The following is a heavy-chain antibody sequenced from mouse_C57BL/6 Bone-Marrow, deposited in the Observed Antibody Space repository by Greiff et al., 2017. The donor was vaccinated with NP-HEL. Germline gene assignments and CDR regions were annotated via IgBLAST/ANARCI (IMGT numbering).Heavy chain of an antibody. CDR3: TRSFWYFDV. CDR1: GFNIKDDN. V-gene: IGHV14-4*01. Sequence: VQLQQSGAELVRPGASVKLSCTASGFNIKDDNMHWVKQRPEQGLEWIGWIDPENGDTEYASKFQGKATITADTSSNTAYLQLSSLTSEDTAVYYCTRSFWYFDVWGTGTTVTVSS. CDR2: IDPENGDT. J-gene: IGHJ1*03.